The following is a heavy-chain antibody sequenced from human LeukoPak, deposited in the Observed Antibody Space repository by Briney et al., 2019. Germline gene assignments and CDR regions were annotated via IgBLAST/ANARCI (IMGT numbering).Heavy chain of an antibody. CDR2: IRSTGSII. CDR3: ARVNDYGGNDDAFDI. Sequence: GGSLRLSCVPSGFTLSSYEMNWVRPAPGKGLGWVSYIRSTGSIIFYADSVKGRFAISRDNAKNSLYLQMNSLRAEDTALYYCARVNDYGGNDDAFDIWGQGTMVTVSS. V-gene: IGHV3-48*03. CDR1: GFTLSSYE. J-gene: IGHJ3*02. D-gene: IGHD4-23*01.